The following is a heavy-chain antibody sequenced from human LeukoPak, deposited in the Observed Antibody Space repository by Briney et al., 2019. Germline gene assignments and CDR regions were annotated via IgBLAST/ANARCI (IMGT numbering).Heavy chain of an antibody. J-gene: IGHJ4*02. Sequence: PGGSLRLSCAASGFTFSSYAMSWVRQAPGKGLEWVSAISGSGGSTHYADSVKGRFTISRDNSKNTLYLQMNSLRAEDTAVYYCAKVSGSYNHFDYWGQGTLVTVSS. D-gene: IGHD1-26*01. CDR3: AKVSGSYNHFDY. CDR1: GFTFSSYA. CDR2: ISGSGGST. V-gene: IGHV3-23*01.